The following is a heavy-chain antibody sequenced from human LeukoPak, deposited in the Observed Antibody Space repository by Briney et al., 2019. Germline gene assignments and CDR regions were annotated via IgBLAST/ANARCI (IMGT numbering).Heavy chain of an antibody. CDR3: ARGDYDILTGLSNWFDP. CDR1: GGSFSGYY. J-gene: IGHJ5*02. Sequence: SETLSLTCAVYGGSFSGYYWSWIRQPPGKGLEWIGEINHSGSTNYNPSLKSRVTISVDTSKNQFSLKLSSVTAADTAVYYYARGDYDILTGLSNWFDPWGQGTLVTVSS. D-gene: IGHD3-9*01. V-gene: IGHV4-34*01. CDR2: INHSGST.